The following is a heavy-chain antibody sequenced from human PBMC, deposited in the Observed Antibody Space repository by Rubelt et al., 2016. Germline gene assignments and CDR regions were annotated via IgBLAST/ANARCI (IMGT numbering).Heavy chain of an antibody. CDR3: AREDDSPGYAPDY. CDR1: GYSFTTYA. V-gene: IGHV7-4-1*02. Sequence: RGSCKASGYSFTTYAMNWVRQAPGQGLEWMGWFNTYTGDPTYAQGFTGRFVFSLDTSVSTTYLQISSLKAEDTAGYYCAREDDSPGYAPDYWGQGTLVTVSS. J-gene: IGHJ4*02. CDR2: FNTYTGDP. D-gene: IGHD2-8*01.